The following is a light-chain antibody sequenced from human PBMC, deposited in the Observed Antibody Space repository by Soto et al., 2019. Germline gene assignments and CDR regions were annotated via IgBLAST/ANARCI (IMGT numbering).Light chain of an antibody. CDR2: EVY. CDR3: SSYVGNNNLV. J-gene: IGLJ3*02. Sequence: QSALTQPPSASGSPGQSVAISCTGTSSDVGGYNYVSWYQQHPGKAPKVIIYEVYKRPSGVPERFSGSKSGKTASLTVSGLQADDEADYYCSSYVGNNNLVFGGGTKVTVL. CDR1: SSDVGGYNY. V-gene: IGLV2-8*01.